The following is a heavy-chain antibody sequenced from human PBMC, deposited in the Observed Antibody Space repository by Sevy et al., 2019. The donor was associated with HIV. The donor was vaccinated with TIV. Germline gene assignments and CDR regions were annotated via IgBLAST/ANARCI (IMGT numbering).Heavy chain of an antibody. Sequence: GGSLRLSCTGSGCTFGDYAMSWFRQAPGMGLEWVGFIRSKDYGGATEYAASVKGRFTISRDDSKSIADLQMNSLKTEDTAVYYCTRGYYYDSSGYSDYWGQGTLVTVSS. CDR2: IRSKDYGGAT. D-gene: IGHD3-22*01. CDR1: GCTFGDYA. J-gene: IGHJ4*02. CDR3: TRGYYYDSSGYSDY. V-gene: IGHV3-49*03.